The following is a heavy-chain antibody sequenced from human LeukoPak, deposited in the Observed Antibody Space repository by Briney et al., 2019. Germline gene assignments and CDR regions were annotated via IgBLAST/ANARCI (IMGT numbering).Heavy chain of an antibody. V-gene: IGHV1-8*01. CDR2: MNPNSGNT. J-gene: IGHJ4*02. D-gene: IGHD2-2*02. Sequence: GASVKVSCKASGYTFTSYDINWVRQAAGQGLEWMGWMNPNSGNTGYAQKFQGRVTMTRSNSISTAYMELGSLTSEDTAVYYCTRGSQNCASASCYNFWGQGTLVTVSS. CDR3: TRGSQNCASASCYNF. CDR1: GYTFTSYD.